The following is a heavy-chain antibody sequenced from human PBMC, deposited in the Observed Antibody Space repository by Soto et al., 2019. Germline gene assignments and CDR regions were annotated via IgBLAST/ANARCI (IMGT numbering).Heavy chain of an antibody. V-gene: IGHV1-3*01. CDR2: INAGNGNT. CDR1: GYTFTSYA. D-gene: IGHD3-3*01. Sequence: GASVKVSCKASGYTFTSYAMHWARQAPGQRLEWMGWINAGNGNTKYSQKFQGRVTITRDTSASTAYMELSSLRSEDTAVYYCARAPYYDFWSGYYRGLNYYYMDVWGKGTTVTVSS. CDR3: ARAPYYDFWSGYYRGLNYYYMDV. J-gene: IGHJ6*03.